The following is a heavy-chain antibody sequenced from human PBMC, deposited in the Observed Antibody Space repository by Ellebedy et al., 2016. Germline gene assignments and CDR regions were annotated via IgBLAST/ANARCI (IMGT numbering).Heavy chain of an antibody. V-gene: IGHV3-74*01. Sequence: GGSLRLSCAASGFTFSSYWMHWVRQAPGKGLVWVSRINSDGSSTTYADSVKGRFTISRDNAKNTLYLQMNSLKAEETAVYYCARPHHDIWSGYYAYYYYYGMDVWGQGTTVTVSS. CDR3: ARPHHDIWSGYYAYYYYYGMDV. J-gene: IGHJ6*02. D-gene: IGHD3-3*01. CDR1: GFTFSSYW. CDR2: INSDGSST.